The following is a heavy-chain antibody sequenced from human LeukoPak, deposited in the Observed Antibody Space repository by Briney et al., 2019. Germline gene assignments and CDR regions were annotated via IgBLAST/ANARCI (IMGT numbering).Heavy chain of an antibody. D-gene: IGHD1-26*01. CDR2: INSDGSST. CDR3: ARRAFSGSYSGYFDY. Sequence: PGGSLRLSCAASGFTFSSYWMHWVRQAPGKGLVWVSRINSDGSSTSYADSVKGRFTTSRDNAKNTLYLQMNSLRAEDTAVYYCARRAFSGSYSGYFDYWGQGTLVTVSS. V-gene: IGHV3-74*01. J-gene: IGHJ4*02. CDR1: GFTFSSYW.